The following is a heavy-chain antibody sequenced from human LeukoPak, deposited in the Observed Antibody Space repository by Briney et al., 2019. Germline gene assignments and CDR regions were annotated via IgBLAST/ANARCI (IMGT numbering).Heavy chain of an antibody. J-gene: IGHJ5*02. D-gene: IGHD1-1*01. V-gene: IGHV5-51*01. CDR3: ARRTQNFFDP. CDR1: GYSFTNYW. Sequence: RGEPLKISCKGSGYSFTNYWIGWVRQMPGKGLEWMGIIHPGDSNTRYSPSFQGQVTISADKSINTAYLQWSSLKASDTAMYYCARRTQNFFDPWGQGTLVTVSS. CDR2: IHPGDSNT.